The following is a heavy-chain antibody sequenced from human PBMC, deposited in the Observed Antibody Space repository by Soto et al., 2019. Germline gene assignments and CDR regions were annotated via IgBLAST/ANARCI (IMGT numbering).Heavy chain of an antibody. CDR3: ASYCRSTSCLPMTTVTTGWFDP. D-gene: IGHD2-2*01. CDR2: IIPIFGTA. V-gene: IGHV1-69*01. CDR1: GGTFSSYA. J-gene: IGHJ5*02. Sequence: QVQLVQSGAEVKKPGSSVKVSCKASGGTFSSYAISWVRQAPGQGLEWMGGIIPIFGTANYAQKLQGRVTITADESTSTAYMELSSLRSEDTAVYYCASYCRSTSCLPMTTVTTGWFDPWGQGTLVTVSS.